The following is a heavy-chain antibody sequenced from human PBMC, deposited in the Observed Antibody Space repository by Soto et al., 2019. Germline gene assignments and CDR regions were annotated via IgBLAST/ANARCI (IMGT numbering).Heavy chain of an antibody. D-gene: IGHD1-1*01. CDR2: IRCDGGKT. CDR1: GFTFSSYG. CDR3: AKQQGPGTPYYYAMDV. V-gene: IGHV3-30*02. J-gene: IGHJ6*02. Sequence: GGSLRLSCAASGFTFSSYGMHWVRQAPGKGLEWVAVIRCDGGKTYYADSVKGRFTISRDNSKNTLYMQMNSLRAEDTAVYYCAKQQGPGTPYYYAMDVWGQGTTVTVSS.